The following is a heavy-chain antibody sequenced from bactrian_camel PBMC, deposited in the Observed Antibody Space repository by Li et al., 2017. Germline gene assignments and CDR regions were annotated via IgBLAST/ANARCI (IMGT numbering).Heavy chain of an antibody. J-gene: IGHJ7*01. D-gene: IGHD5*01. CDR2: IYTGGGST. Sequence: VQLVESGGGSCTGSGYSVRRACMGWFRLAPGEEREAVAAIYTGGGSTYYADSVKGRFTISQDNAKNTVYLQMNSLKPEDTAVYYCAAGRTGRVLTTQTCGAGRYDWGKGTQVTVS. CDR1: GYSVRRAC. V-gene: IGHV3S28*01.